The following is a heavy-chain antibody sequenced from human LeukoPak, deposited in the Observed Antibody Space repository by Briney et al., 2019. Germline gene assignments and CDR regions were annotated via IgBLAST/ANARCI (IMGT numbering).Heavy chain of an antibody. J-gene: IGHJ4*02. CDR1: GFTFGDYA. D-gene: IGHD1-26*01. Sequence: GGSLRLYCTASGFTFGDYAMSWFRQAPGKGLEWVGFIRSKAYGGTTEYAASVKGRFIISRDDSKSIAYLQMNSLKTEDTAVYYCTRVGEWERLPYDYWGQGTLLTVSS. CDR3: TRVGEWERLPYDY. V-gene: IGHV3-49*03. CDR2: IRSKAYGGTT.